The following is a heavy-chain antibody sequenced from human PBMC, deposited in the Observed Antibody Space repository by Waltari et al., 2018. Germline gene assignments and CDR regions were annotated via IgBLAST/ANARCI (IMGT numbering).Heavy chain of an antibody. Sequence: DVELVESGGGLIQPGGSLRLSCAASGFSVRSNYMTWVRQAPGKGLEWVSVIYSAGTTYYADSLKGRFTISRDNSKNTLYLQMNSLRGEDTAVYYCARGRLVGYYYYMDVWGKGTTVTVSS. D-gene: IGHD6-25*01. CDR3: ARGRLVGYYYYMDV. J-gene: IGHJ6*03. V-gene: IGHV3-53*01. CDR2: IYSAGTT. CDR1: GFSVRSNY.